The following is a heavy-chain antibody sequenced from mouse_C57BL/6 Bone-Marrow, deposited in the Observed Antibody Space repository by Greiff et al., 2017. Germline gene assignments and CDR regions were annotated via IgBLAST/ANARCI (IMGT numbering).Heavy chain of an antibody. CDR1: GYTFTSYW. V-gene: IGHV1-64*01. CDR2: IHPNSGST. D-gene: IGHD3-2*02. Sequence: QVQLQQPGAELVKPGASVKLSCKASGYTFTSYWMHWVKQRPGQGLEWIGMIHPNSGSTNYNEKFKSKATLTVDKCSSTAYMQLSSLTSEDSAVYYCARELRLRLCDYWGQGTTLTVSS. J-gene: IGHJ2*01. CDR3: ARELRLRLCDY.